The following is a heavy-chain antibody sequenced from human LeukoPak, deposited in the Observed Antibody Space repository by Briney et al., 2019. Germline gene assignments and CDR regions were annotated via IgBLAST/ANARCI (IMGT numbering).Heavy chain of an antibody. D-gene: IGHD5-12*01. J-gene: IGHJ4*02. CDR1: GYTFSNYY. CDR3: ARAYSGFESFDY. V-gene: IGHV1-2*02. CDR2: INPNSGGT. Sequence: ASVKVSCKASGYTFSNYYIHWVRQAPEQGLEWLGWINPNSGGTNYAQKFQGRVTMSRDTSINTAYMELSSLTSDDTALYYCARAYSGFESFDYWGQGTLVTVSS.